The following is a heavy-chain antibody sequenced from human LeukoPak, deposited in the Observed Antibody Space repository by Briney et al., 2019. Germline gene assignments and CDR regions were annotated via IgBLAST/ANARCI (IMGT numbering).Heavy chain of an antibody. CDR3: ATLLGIAAAGTDY. CDR1: GYTFTGYY. Sequence: GASVKVSCKASGYTFTGYYMHWVRQAPGQGLEWMGRMNPNSAGTNYAQKFQGRVTMTRDTSISTAYMELSRLRSGDPAVYYCATLLGIAAAGTDYWGQGTLVTVSS. CDR2: MNPNSAGT. D-gene: IGHD6-13*01. V-gene: IGHV1-2*06. J-gene: IGHJ4*02.